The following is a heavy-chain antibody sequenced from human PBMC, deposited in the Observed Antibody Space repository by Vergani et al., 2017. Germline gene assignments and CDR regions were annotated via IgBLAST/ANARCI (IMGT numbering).Heavy chain of an antibody. D-gene: IGHD5-18*01. J-gene: IGHJ4*02. V-gene: IGHV3-49*04. CDR1: GFSFGDYA. CDR2: IRNKAYGGTT. Sequence: EVQLVESGGGLVPPARSLRLSCAASGFSFGDYAMTWVRQAPGKGLEWVAFIRNKAYGGTTEYAASVKGRFTISRDDSKRLAYLQLSGLKTEDTAVYFCSRGRGYGFGYSDYWGQGTLVTVSS. CDR3: SRGRGYGFGYSDY.